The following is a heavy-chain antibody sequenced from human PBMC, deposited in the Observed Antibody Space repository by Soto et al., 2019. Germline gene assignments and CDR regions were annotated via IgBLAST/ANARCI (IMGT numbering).Heavy chain of an antibody. Sequence: SETLSLTCTVSGGSISSGGYYWSWIRQHPGKGLEWIGYIYYSGSTYYNPSLKSRVTISVDTSKNQFSLKLSSVTAADTAVYYCARDVGQLDDYYYYYYMDVWGKGTTFTVSS. V-gene: IGHV4-31*03. CDR3: ARDVGQLDDYYYYYYMDV. CDR2: IYYSGST. CDR1: GGSISSGGYY. J-gene: IGHJ6*03. D-gene: IGHD6-6*01.